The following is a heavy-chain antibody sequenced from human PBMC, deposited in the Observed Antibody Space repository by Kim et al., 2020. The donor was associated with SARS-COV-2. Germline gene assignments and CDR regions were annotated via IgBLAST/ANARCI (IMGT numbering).Heavy chain of an antibody. J-gene: IGHJ4*02. V-gene: IGHV4-4*07. Sequence: SETLSLTCTVSGGSISSYYWSWIRQPAGKGLEWIGRIYTSGSTNYNPSLKSRVTMSVDTSKNQFSLKLSSVTAADTAVYYCARGGDIVATIRYYDSSGYYPFDYWGQGTLVTVSS. CDR1: GGSISSYY. D-gene: IGHD3-22*01. CDR2: IYTSGST. CDR3: ARGGDIVATIRYYDSSGYYPFDY.